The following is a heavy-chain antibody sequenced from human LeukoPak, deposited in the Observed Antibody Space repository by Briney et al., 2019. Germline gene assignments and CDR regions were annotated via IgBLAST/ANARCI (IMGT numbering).Heavy chain of an antibody. CDR3: TKWFDP. Sequence: GGSLRLSCTASGFTSGDYAMSWVRQAPGKGLEWVGFIRSKAYGGTTEYAASVKGRFTISRDDSKSIAYLQMNSLKTEDTAVYYCTKWFDPWGQGTLVTVSS. J-gene: IGHJ5*02. V-gene: IGHV3-49*04. CDR1: GFTSGDYA. CDR2: IRSKAYGGTT.